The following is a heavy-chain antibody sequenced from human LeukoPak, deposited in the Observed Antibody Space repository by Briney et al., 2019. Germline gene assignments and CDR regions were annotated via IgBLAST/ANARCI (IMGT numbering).Heavy chain of an antibody. CDR3: ARDLGVLRYFDWLGSFDY. CDR2: ISYDGSNK. J-gene: IGHJ4*02. Sequence: PGGSLRLSCAASGFTFSSYAMHWVRQAPGKGLEWVAVISYDGSNKYYADSVKGRFTISRDNSKNTLYLQMNSLRAEDTAVYYCARDLGVLRYFDWLGSFDYWGQGTLVTVSS. D-gene: IGHD3-9*01. CDR1: GFTFSSYA. V-gene: IGHV3-30-3*01.